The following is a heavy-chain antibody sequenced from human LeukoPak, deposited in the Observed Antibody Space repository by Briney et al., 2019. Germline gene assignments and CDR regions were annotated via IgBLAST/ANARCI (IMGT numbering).Heavy chain of an antibody. CDR1: GFTFSSYG. J-gene: IGHJ4*02. CDR3: AKGIGYSGYIYFDY. V-gene: IGHV3-30*18. CDR2: ISYDGSNK. Sequence: GGSLRLSCAASGFTFSSYGMHWVRQAPGKGLEWVAVISYDGSNKYYADSVKGRFTISRDNSKNTLYLQMNSLRAEDTAVYYCAKGIGYSGYIYFDYWGQGTLVTVSS. D-gene: IGHD5-12*01.